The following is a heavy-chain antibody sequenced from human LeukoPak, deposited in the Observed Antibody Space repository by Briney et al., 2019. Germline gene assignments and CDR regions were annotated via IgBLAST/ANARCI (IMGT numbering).Heavy chain of an antibody. V-gene: IGHV3-7*01. CDR2: IKQDGSEE. CDR1: GFTFSSYW. J-gene: IGHJ6*03. D-gene: IGHD3-16*01. Sequence: GGSLRLSCAASGFTFSSYWMSWVRQAPGKGLEWVANIKQDGSEEYYADSVKGRFTIFRDNAKNSLYLQMNSLRTGDTAVYYCARVMSASVWRTYGSYYYYYYMDVWGKGTTVTVSS. CDR3: ARVMSASVWRTYGSYYYYYYMDV.